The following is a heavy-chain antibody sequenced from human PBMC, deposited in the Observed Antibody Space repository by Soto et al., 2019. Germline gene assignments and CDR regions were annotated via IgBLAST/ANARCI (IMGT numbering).Heavy chain of an antibody. Sequence: GASVKVSCKSSGYTFTSYGIYCVRQAPGQGLEWMGWITSYNGNTNYAQRLQDRVTMTTDTSTSTAYMELRSLRSDDTAVYYCARSRSGWYDAFDIWGQGTMVTVSS. J-gene: IGHJ3*02. D-gene: IGHD6-19*01. V-gene: IGHV1-18*01. CDR2: ITSYNGNT. CDR3: ARSRSGWYDAFDI. CDR1: GYTFTSYG.